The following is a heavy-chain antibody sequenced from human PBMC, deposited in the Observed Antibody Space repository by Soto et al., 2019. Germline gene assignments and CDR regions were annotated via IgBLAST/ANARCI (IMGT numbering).Heavy chain of an antibody. CDR1: GFTFSSYC. Sequence: AGSLMLSFAASGFTFSSYCLHCVRQAPGTGLEWVAVISYDGSNKYYADSVKGRFTISRDNSKNTLYLQMNSLRAEDTAVYYCAKDGPTGVVVIPQYYFDYWGQGTLVTVSS. V-gene: IGHV3-30*18. D-gene: IGHD3-22*01. J-gene: IGHJ4*02. CDR2: ISYDGSNK. CDR3: AKDGPTGVVVIPQYYFDY.